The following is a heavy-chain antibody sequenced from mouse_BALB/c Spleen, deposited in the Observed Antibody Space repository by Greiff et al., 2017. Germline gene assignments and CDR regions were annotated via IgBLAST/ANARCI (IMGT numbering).Heavy chain of an antibody. D-gene: IGHD1-1*01. CDR2: IYPGGGYT. J-gene: IGHJ3*01. CDR1: GYTFTNYW. V-gene: IGHV1-63*02. CDR3: ARNYYYGSGAWFAY. Sequence: QVQLQQSGAELVRPGTSVKISCKASGYTFTNYWLGWVKQRPGHGLEWIGDIYPGGGYTNYNEKFKGKATLTADTSSSTAYMQLSSLTSEDSAVYFCARNYYYGSGAWFAYWGQGTLVTVSA.